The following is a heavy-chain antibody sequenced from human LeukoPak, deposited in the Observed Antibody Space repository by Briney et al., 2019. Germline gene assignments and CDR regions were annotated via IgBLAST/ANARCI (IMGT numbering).Heavy chain of an antibody. D-gene: IGHD6-13*01. CDR3: ARYTIAAEYYFDY. CDR2: ISGSGGST. CDR1: GFTFSSYA. V-gene: IGHV3-23*01. Sequence: PGGSLRLSCAASGFTFSSYAMSWVRQAPGKGLEWVSAISGSGGSTYYADSVKGRFTISRDNSKNTLYLQMNSLRAEDTAVYYCARYTIAAEYYFDYWGQGTLVTVSS. J-gene: IGHJ4*02.